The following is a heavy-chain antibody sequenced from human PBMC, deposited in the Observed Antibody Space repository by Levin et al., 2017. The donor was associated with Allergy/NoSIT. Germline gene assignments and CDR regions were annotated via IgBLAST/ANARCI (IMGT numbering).Heavy chain of an antibody. Sequence: ASVKVSCKASGYTFTSYDINWVRQATGQGLEWMGWMNPNSGNTGYAQKFQGRVTMTRNTSISTAYMELSSLRSEDTAVYYCVLAAAGSYYYYGMDVWGQGTTVTVSS. CDR3: VLAAAGSYYYYGMDV. J-gene: IGHJ6*02. CDR1: GYTFTSYD. D-gene: IGHD6-13*01. CDR2: MNPNSGNT. V-gene: IGHV1-8*01.